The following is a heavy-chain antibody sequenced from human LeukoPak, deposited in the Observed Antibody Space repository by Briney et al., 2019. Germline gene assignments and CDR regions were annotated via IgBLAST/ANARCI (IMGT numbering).Heavy chain of an antibody. CDR1: GFTFSSYS. V-gene: IGHV3-21*01. CDR3: ARLYSTIFGVFRNWFDP. CDR2: ISSSSSYI. Sequence: PGGSLRLSCAASGFTFSSYSMNWVRQAPGKGLEWVSSISSSSSYIYYADSVKGRFTISRDNAKNSLYLQMNSLRAEDAAVYYCARLYSTIFGVFRNWFDPWGQGTLVTVSS. J-gene: IGHJ5*02. D-gene: IGHD3-3*01.